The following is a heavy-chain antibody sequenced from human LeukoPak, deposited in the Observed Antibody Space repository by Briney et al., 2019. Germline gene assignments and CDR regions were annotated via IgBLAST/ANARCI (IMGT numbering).Heavy chain of an antibody. D-gene: IGHD3-3*01. CDR3: ARDHPRAIFGVVISYGMDV. CDR1: GYTFTGYY. Sequence: GASVKVSCKASGYTFTGYYMLWVRQAPGQGLEWMGWINPNSGGTNYAQKFQGRVTMTRDTSISTAYMELSRLRSDDTAVYYCARDHPRAIFGVVISYGMDVWGQGTTVTVSS. J-gene: IGHJ6*02. CDR2: INPNSGGT. V-gene: IGHV1-2*02.